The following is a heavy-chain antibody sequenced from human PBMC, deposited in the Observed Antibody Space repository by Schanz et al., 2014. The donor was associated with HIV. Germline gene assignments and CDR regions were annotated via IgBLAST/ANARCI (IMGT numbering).Heavy chain of an antibody. CDR1: GFTFSTFG. V-gene: IGHV3-33*06. CDR2: IWNDGSYK. D-gene: IGHD3-10*01. CDR3: AKENPLYYYTHGGPFEI. J-gene: IGHJ3*02. Sequence: QVQLVESGGGVVQPGRSLRLSCAASGFTFSTFGMHWVRQAPGKGLEWVAVIWNDGSYKSYADSVTGRFTISRDNSKNTLYLQMNSLRAEDTAIYYCAKENPLYYYTHGGPFEIWGQGTMLTVSS.